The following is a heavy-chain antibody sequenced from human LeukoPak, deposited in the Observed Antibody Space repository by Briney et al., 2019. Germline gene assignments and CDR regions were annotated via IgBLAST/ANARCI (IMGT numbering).Heavy chain of an antibody. CDR3: ARGVYIAAAQYGY. D-gene: IGHD6-13*01. V-gene: IGHV4-34*01. CDR1: GGSFSGYY. CDR2: INHSGST. J-gene: IGHJ4*02. Sequence: SETLSLTCAVYGGSFSGYYWSWIRQPPRTGLEWSGEINHSGSTNYNPYPTSRVTISVDTTNPQISLHLKSMPAAVTDVPFCARGVYIAAAQYGYWGQGTLVTVSS.